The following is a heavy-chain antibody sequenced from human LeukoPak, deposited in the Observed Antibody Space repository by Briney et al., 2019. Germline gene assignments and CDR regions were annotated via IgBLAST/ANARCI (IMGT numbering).Heavy chain of an antibody. CDR2: IYTSGST. J-gene: IGHJ4*02. CDR1: GGSINSYY. CDR3: ARVRRWLQFTSQYYFDY. V-gene: IGHV4-4*07. Sequence: SETLSLTCTVSGGSINSYYWSWIRQPAGKGLEWIGRIYTSGSTNYNPSLKSRVTMSVGTSKNQFSLKLTSVTAADTAVYYCARVRRWLQFTSQYYFDYWGQGTLVTVSS. D-gene: IGHD5-24*01.